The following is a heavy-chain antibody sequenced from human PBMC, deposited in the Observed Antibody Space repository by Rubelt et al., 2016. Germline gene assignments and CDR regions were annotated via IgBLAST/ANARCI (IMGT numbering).Heavy chain of an antibody. CDR1: GGSISSSSYY. D-gene: IGHD1-7*01. V-gene: IGHV4-39*01. J-gene: IGHJ4*02. CDR3: ARSLRYNWNSYRH. CDR2: IYYSGST. Sequence: QLQLQESGPGLVKPSETLSLTCTVSGGSISSSSYYWGWIRQPPGKGLEWIGSIYYSGSTYYNPSLKGRVTISVDTSKNQFSLKLSFVTAADTAVYYCARSLRYNWNSYRHWGQGTLVTVSS.